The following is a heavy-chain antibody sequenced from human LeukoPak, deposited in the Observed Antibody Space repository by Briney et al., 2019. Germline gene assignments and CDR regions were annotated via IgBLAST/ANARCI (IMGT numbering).Heavy chain of an antibody. V-gene: IGHV4-61*01. J-gene: IGHJ4*02. D-gene: IGHD6-13*01. Sequence: SETLSLTCTVSGGSVSSGRHYCGWIRQPPGKGLEWIGYIYYSGSTNYNPSLKSRVTISVDTSKNQFSLKLSSVTAADTAVYYCARGYSSSWYHYWGQGTLVTVSS. CDR2: IYYSGST. CDR1: GGSVSSGRHY. CDR3: ARGYSSSWYHY.